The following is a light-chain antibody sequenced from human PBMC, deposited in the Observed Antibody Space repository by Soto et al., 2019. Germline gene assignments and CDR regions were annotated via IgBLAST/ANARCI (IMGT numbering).Light chain of an antibody. J-gene: IGKJ4*01. V-gene: IGKV3-15*01. Sequence: VITQAPATRSVSHCEGVTCSCMASQSVSTRLAWYQHKPGQAPRLLISGASTGATGIPPRFSGSGSGTDFTLTVNSLQSEDIAVYYCQQYHNWPVTFGGGNTVDIK. CDR1: QSVSTR. CDR3: QQYHNWPVT. CDR2: GAS.